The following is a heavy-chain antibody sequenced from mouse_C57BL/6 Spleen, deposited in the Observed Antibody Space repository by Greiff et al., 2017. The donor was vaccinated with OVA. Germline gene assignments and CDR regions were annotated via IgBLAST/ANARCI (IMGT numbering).Heavy chain of an antibody. J-gene: IGHJ1*03. V-gene: IGHV1-20*01. Sequence: VQLQQSGPELVKPGDSVKISCKASGYSFTGYFMNWVMQSHGKSLEWIGRINPYNGDTFYNQKFKGKATLTVDKSSSTAHMELRSLTSEDSAVYYCARSDYGSSYWCFDVWGTGTTVTVSS. CDR1: GYSFTGYF. CDR3: ARSDYGSSYWCFDV. D-gene: IGHD1-1*01. CDR2: INPYNGDT.